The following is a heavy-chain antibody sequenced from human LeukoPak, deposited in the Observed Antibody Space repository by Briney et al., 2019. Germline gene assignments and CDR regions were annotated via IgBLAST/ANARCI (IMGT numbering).Heavy chain of an antibody. V-gene: IGHV3-11*01. CDR2: IASSGNII. CDR1: GFTFSDYY. J-gene: IGHJ4*02. CDR3: VRDFATAQPFDY. Sequence: MPGGSLRLSCAASGFTFSDYYMSWIRQAPGKGLEWASYIASSGNIIYYADSVKGRFSISRDNAKNSLYLEMNSPRVEDTAVYFCVRDFATAQPFDYWGQGILVTVSS. D-gene: IGHD2-2*01.